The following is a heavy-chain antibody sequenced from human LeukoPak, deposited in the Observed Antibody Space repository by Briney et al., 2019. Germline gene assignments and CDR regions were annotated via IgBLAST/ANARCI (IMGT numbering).Heavy chain of an antibody. CDR2: ITTTGRST. V-gene: IGHV3-23*01. D-gene: IGHD2-2*01. J-gene: IGHJ6*02. Sequence: GGSLRLSCAASGFTFSSYAMSWVRQAPGKGLEWVSAITTTGRSTYYADPVKGRFTISRDNSKNTLYLQMNSLRGEDTAVYYCVKDGRYCRTASCDHVRSIYHYGMDVWGQGTTVTVSS. CDR1: GFTFSSYA. CDR3: VKDGRYCRTASCDHVRSIYHYGMDV.